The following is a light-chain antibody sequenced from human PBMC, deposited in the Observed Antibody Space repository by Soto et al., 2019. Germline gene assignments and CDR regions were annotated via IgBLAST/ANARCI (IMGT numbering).Light chain of an antibody. CDR1: TPDIGTYNY. CDR3: SSYTSTTTGVL. V-gene: IGLV2-14*01. J-gene: IGLJ2*01. CDR2: EVS. Sequence: QSDLTQPASVSGSPGQSITISCTGSTPDIGTYNYVSWYQQRPDTAPKLIIYEVSNRPSGISSRFSGSKSGNTASLTISGLQAEDEADYYCSSYTSTTTGVLFGGGTKVTVL.